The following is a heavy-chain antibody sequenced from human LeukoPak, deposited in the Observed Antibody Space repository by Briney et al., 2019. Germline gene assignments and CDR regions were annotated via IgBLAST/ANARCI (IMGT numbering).Heavy chain of an antibody. CDR2: ISSSSSYI. CDR1: GFTFDDYA. Sequence: GGSLRLSCAASGFTFDDYAMHWVRQAPGKGLVWVSSISSSSSYIYYADSVKGRFTISRDNAKNSLYLQMNSLRAEDTAVYYCARDQSSGWRNYNWFDPWGQGTLVTVSS. V-gene: IGHV3-21*01. CDR3: ARDQSSGWRNYNWFDP. D-gene: IGHD6-19*01. J-gene: IGHJ5*02.